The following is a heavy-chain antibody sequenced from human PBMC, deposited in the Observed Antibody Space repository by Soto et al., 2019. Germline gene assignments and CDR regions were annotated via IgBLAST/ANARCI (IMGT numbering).Heavy chain of an antibody. V-gene: IGHV1-69*13. CDR1: GGTFSIYA. Sequence: GASVKVSCKASGGTFSIYAFSWVRQAPGQGLEWMGGIIPMFGTPNYAQKFQGRVTIIADESTSTAYMELSSLTFQDTALYYYGSGSYYPYYFDYWGQGTLVTVSS. CDR3: GSGSYYPYYFDY. J-gene: IGHJ4*02. D-gene: IGHD3-10*01. CDR2: IIPMFGTP.